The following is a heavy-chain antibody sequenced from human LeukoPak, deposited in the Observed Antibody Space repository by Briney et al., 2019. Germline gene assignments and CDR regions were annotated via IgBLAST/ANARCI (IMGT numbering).Heavy chain of an antibody. V-gene: IGHV3-23*01. D-gene: IGHD3-9*01. CDR2: ISGSGGST. CDR1: GFTFSSYA. Sequence: QSGGSLRLSCAASGFTFSSYAMSWVRQAPGKGLEWVSAISGSGGSTYYADSVKGRFTISRDNSKNTLYLQMNSLRAEDTAVYYCARQLRYFDWLFLYFDYWGQGTLVTVSS. J-gene: IGHJ4*02. CDR3: ARQLRYFDWLFLYFDY.